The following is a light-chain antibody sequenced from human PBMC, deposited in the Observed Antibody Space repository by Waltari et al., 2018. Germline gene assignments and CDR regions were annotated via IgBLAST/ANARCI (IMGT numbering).Light chain of an antibody. CDR1: QGISSY. CDR3: QQYYSYLPLT. CDR2: AAS. V-gene: IGKV1-8*01. Sequence: IRMTQSPSSFSASTGDRVTITCRASQGISSYLAWYQQKPGKAPKLLIYAASTLQSGVPSRFSGSGSGTDFTLTISCLQSEDFATYYCQQYYSYLPLTFGGGTKVEIK. J-gene: IGKJ4*01.